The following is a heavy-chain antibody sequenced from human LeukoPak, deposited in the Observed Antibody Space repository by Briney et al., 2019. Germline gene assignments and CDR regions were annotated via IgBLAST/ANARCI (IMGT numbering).Heavy chain of an antibody. CDR3: ARDWGYNFDY. CDR1: GFTFSSYS. CDR2: ISSSSSTI. V-gene: IGHV3-48*02. J-gene: IGHJ4*02. Sequence: GRSLRLSCAASGFTFSSYSMNWVRQAPGKGLEWVSYISSSSSTIFYADSVKGRFTISRDNAKNSLYLQMKSLRDEDTAVYYCARDWGYNFDYWGQGTLVTVSS. D-gene: IGHD5-12*01.